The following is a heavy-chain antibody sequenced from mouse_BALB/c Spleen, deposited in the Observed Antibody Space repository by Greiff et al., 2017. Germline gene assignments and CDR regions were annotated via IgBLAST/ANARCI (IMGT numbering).Heavy chain of an antibody. CDR2: INSNGGST. D-gene: IGHD2-4*01. V-gene: IGHV5-6-3*01. Sequence: EVQLVESGGGLVQPGGSLKLSCAASGFTFSSYGMSWVRQTPDKRLELVATINSNGGSTYYPDSVKGRFTISRDNAKNTLYLQMSSLKSEDTAMYYCARGDYYDYDGVWFAYWGQGTLVTVSA. J-gene: IGHJ3*01. CDR3: ARGDYYDYDGVWFAY. CDR1: GFTFSSYG.